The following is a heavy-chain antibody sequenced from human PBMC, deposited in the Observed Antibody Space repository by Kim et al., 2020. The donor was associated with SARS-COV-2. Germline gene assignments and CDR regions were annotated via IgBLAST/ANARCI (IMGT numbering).Heavy chain of an antibody. CDR2: ISYDGSNK. D-gene: IGHD3-10*01. V-gene: IGHV3-30*18. CDR1: GFTFSTYG. J-gene: IGHJ6*01. CDR3: AKALLRGVNFYYYGMDV. Sequence: GGSLRLSCAASGFTFSTYGMHWVRQAPGKGLEWVALISYDGSNKYYADSVKGRFTISRDNSKNTLYLQMNSPRPEDTAVYYCAKALLRGVNFYYYGMDV.